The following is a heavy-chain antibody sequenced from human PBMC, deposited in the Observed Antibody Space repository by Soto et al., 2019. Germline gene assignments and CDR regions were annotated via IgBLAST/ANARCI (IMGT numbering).Heavy chain of an antibody. CDR2: IYYSGGT. CDR3: ARVRYYGSGRKSTYFDY. V-gene: IGHV4-59*01. Sequence: SETLSLTCTVSGGSISSYYWSWIRQHPGKGLEWIGYIYYSGGTYYNPSLKSRVTISVDTSKNQFSLKLSSVTAADTAVYYCARVRYYGSGRKSTYFDYWGQGTLVTVSS. J-gene: IGHJ4*02. D-gene: IGHD3-10*01. CDR1: GGSISSYY.